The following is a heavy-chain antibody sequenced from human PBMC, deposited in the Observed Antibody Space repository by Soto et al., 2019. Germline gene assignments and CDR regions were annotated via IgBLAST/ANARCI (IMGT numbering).Heavy chain of an antibody. CDR2: INHSGST. J-gene: IGHJ6*02. V-gene: IGHV4-34*01. D-gene: IGHD2-15*01. CDR3: ASTLLLGYCSGGSCYSHYYYGMDV. CDR1: GGSFSGYY. Sequence: QVQLQQWGAGLLKPSETLSLTCAVYGGSFSGYYWSWIRQPPGKGLEWIGEINHSGSTNYNPSLKSRVTISVDTSKNQFSLKLSSVTAADTAVYYCASTLLLGYCSGGSCYSHYYYGMDVWGQGTTVTVSS.